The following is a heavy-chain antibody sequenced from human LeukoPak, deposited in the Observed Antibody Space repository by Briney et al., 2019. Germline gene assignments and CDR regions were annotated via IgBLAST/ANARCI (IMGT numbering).Heavy chain of an antibody. V-gene: IGHV3-30*18. CDR2: ISYDGSNK. CDR3: AKDNTHYDFWSGYAH. J-gene: IGHJ4*02. Sequence: RLSCAXSGFTFSSYGMHWVRQAPGKGLEWVAVISYDGSNKYYADSVKGRFTTYRDNSKNTLYLQMNSLRAEDTAVYYCAKDNTHYDFWSGYAHWGQGTLVTVSS. CDR1: GFTFSSYG. D-gene: IGHD3-3*01.